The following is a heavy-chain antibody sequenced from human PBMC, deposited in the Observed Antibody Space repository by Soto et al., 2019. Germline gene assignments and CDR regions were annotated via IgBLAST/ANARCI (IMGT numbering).Heavy chain of an antibody. Sequence: SETLSLTCTVSGGSISSYYWSWIRQPPGKGLEWIGYIYYSGSTNYNPSLKSRVTISVDTSKNQFSLKLSSVTAADTAVYYCARLQEGPYYYYGMDVWGQGTTVNVS. CDR3: ARLQEGPYYYYGMDV. J-gene: IGHJ6*02. CDR2: IYYSGST. V-gene: IGHV4-59*01. CDR1: GGSISSYY.